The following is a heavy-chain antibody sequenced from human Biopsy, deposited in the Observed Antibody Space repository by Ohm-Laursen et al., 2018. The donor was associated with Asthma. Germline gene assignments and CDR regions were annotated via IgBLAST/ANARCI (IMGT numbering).Heavy chain of an antibody. Sequence: SLRLSCAASGFMFRSFGMHWVRLAPGKDLEWLAVISYDGSSTYYGDSAKGRFTVSRDNSKNTLYLQLTGLRAEDTALYYCARDSARWLTTYYFYGMDVWGQGTTVTVSS. CDR2: ISYDGSST. J-gene: IGHJ6*02. CDR3: ARDSARWLTTYYFYGMDV. CDR1: GFMFRSFG. V-gene: IGHV3-30*03. D-gene: IGHD5-24*01.